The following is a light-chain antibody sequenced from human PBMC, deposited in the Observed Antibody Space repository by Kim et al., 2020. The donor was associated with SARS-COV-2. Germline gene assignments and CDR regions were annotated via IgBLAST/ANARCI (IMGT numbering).Light chain of an antibody. Sequence: DIQMTQSPSSLSTSVGDRVTITCQASQDIVNYLSWYQQKQGEAPQLLIYDASNLEGGVPSRFSGSGSGTDFTFTIRSLQPEDIATYYCQQYDNPPITFGQGTRLEIK. CDR3: QQYDNPPIT. CDR2: DAS. J-gene: IGKJ5*01. CDR1: QDIVNY. V-gene: IGKV1-33*01.